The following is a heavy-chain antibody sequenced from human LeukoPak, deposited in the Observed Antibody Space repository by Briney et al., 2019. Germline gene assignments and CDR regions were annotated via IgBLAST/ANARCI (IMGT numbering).Heavy chain of an antibody. J-gene: IGHJ4*02. Sequence: GGSLRLSCAASGFTFSSYWMHWVRQAPGKGLVWVSRINSDGSSTSYADSVKGRFTISRDNAKNTLYLQMNSLRAEDTAVYYCATLPTPTVVTWCYFDYWGQGTLVTVSS. V-gene: IGHV3-74*01. D-gene: IGHD4-23*01. CDR1: GFTFSSYW. CDR3: ATLPTPTVVTWCYFDY. CDR2: INSDGSST.